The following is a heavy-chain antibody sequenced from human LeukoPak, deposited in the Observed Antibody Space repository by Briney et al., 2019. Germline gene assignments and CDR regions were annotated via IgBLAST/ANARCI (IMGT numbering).Heavy chain of an antibody. D-gene: IGHD3-3*01. CDR3: AKYDGFDY. V-gene: IGHV3-66*02. J-gene: IGHJ4*02. CDR1: GFTFSSYA. Sequence: GGSLRLSCAASGFTFSSYAMSWVRQAPGRGLEWVSVIYSGGTTYYADSVKGRFTISRDNSKNTLYLQMNSLRAEDTAVYYCAKYDGFDYWGQGTLVTVSS. CDR2: IYSGGTT.